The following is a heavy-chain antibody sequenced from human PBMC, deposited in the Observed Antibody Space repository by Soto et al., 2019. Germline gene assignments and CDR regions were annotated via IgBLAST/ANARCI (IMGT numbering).Heavy chain of an antibody. CDR2: ISGSGAST. V-gene: IGHV3-23*01. Sequence: EVQLLESGGGLVQPGGSLRLSCAASGFTFSSYPMTWVRQAPGEGLQWVSSISGSGASTFYADSVKGRFTISRDNSKNTLTLQMSSLRAGDTAIYYCEKYSSSWDEDYWGQGTLVTVSS. D-gene: IGHD6-19*01. J-gene: IGHJ4*02. CDR3: EKYSSSWDEDY. CDR1: GFTFSSYP.